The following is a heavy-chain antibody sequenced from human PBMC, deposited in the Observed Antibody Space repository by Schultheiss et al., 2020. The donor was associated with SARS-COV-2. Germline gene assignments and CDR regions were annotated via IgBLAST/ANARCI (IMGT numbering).Heavy chain of an antibody. CDR1: GFTFSSYW. J-gene: IGHJ4*02. CDR2: IKQDGSEK. Sequence: GGSLRLSCAASGFTFSSYWMSWVRQAPGKGLEWVANIKQDGSEKYYVDSVKGRFTISRDNSKNTLYLQMNSLRAEDTAVYYCARVAGMEKDSSSWEPFDYWGQGTLVTVSS. CDR3: ARVAGMEKDSSSWEPFDY. D-gene: IGHD6-13*01. V-gene: IGHV3-7*01.